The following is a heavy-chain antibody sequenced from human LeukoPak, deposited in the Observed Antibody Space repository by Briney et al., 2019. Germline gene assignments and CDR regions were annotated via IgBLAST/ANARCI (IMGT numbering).Heavy chain of an antibody. CDR1: GFTFSSYW. J-gene: IGHJ6*03. CDR2: IKQDGSEK. V-gene: IGHV3-7*01. Sequence: PGGSLRLSCAASGFTFSSYWMSWVRQAPGKGLEWVANIKQDGSEKYYVDSVKGRFTISRDNAKNLLYLQMNSLRAEDTAVYYCARSPYYYDSSGYYYLWGYYYYMDVWGKGTTVTISS. CDR3: ARSPYYYDSSGYYYLWGYYYYMDV. D-gene: IGHD3-22*01.